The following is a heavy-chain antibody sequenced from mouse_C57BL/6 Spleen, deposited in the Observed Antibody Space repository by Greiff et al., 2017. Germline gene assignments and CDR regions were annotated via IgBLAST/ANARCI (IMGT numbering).Heavy chain of an antibody. Sequence: EVQVVESGEGLVKPGGSLKLSCAASGFTFSSYAMSWVRQTPETRLEWVASISSGGDYIYYADTVKGRVTISRDNARNTLYLQMSSLKSEDTAMYYCTREEDYDGNYYAMDYRGQGTSVTVSS. CDR1: GFTFSSYA. CDR3: TREEDYDGNYYAMDY. J-gene: IGHJ4*01. D-gene: IGHD2-4*01. V-gene: IGHV5-9-1*02. CDR2: ISSGGDYI.